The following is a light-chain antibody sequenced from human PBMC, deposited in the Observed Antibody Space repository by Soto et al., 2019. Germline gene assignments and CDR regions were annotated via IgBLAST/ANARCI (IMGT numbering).Light chain of an antibody. Sequence: QSVLTQPPSVSGSPGQSVTISCTGTSSDVGRSNRVSWYQQPPGAAPKLIVYDVSNRPSGVPDRFSGSKSGNTASLTISGLHAEDEADYYCSSYTSSSTPCVFGTGTKLTVL. CDR3: SSYTSSSTPCV. J-gene: IGLJ1*01. CDR2: DVS. V-gene: IGLV2-18*02. CDR1: SSDVGRSNR.